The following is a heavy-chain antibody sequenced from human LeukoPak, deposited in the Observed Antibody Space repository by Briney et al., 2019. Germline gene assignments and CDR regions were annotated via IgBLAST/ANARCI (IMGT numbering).Heavy chain of an antibody. D-gene: IGHD5-18*01. V-gene: IGHV4-59*08. Sequence: SETLSLTCTVSGASISSYYWSWIRQPPGKGLEWIGYIYYSGSTNYNPSLKSRVTISVDTSKNQFSLKLSSVTAADTAVYYCARHAGYPSYNGMDVWGQGTTVTVSS. CDR3: ARHAGYPSYNGMDV. CDR2: IYYSGST. J-gene: IGHJ6*02. CDR1: GASISSYY.